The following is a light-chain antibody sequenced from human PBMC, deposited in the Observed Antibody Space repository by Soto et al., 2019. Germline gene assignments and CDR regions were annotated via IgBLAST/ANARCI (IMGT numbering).Light chain of an antibody. CDR1: QSINTW. CDR2: DAS. V-gene: IGKV1-5*01. J-gene: IGKJ2*01. Sequence: DIQMTQSPSTLSASVGDRVNITCRASQSINTWLAWYQKKPGKAPKSLIYDASILEGGVPSRFSGSGSGTEFTLTISSLQPDDFATYYCQQYNAHFGQGTKLEIK. CDR3: QQYNAH.